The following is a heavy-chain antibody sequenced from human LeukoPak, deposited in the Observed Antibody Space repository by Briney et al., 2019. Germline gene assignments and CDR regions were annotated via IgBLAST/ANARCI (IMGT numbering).Heavy chain of an antibody. CDR1: GYTLTELS. V-gene: IGHV1-24*01. J-gene: IGHJ3*02. Sequence: ASVKVSCKVSGYTLTELSMHWVRQAPGKGLEWMGGFDPEDGETIYAQKFQGRVTMTEDTSTDTAYMELSSLRSEDTAVYYCATVDRYPDAFDIWGQGTMVTVSS. CDR3: ATVDRYPDAFDI. D-gene: IGHD1-1*01. CDR2: FDPEDGET.